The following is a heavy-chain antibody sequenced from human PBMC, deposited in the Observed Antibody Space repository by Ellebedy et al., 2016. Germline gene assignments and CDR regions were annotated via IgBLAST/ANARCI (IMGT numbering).Heavy chain of an antibody. CDR1: GFTFSSYS. V-gene: IGHV3-21*01. CDR3: ARGVQLWWIFDY. J-gene: IGHJ4*02. CDR2: ISSSSSYI. D-gene: IGHD5-18*01. Sequence: GESLKISCAASGFTFSSYSMNWVRQAPGKGLEWVSSISSSSSYIYYADSVKGRFTISRDNAKNSLYLQMNSLRAEDTAVYYCARGVQLWWIFDYWGRGTRVTVSS.